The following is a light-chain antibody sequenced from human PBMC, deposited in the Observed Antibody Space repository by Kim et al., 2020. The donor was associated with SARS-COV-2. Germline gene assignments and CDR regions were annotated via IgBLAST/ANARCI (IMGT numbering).Light chain of an antibody. CDR2: DAS. CDR1: QSINTN. V-gene: IGKV3-15*01. J-gene: IGKJ1*01. Sequence: VSPGERATLSCRASQSINTNLAWFQQKPGQAPSLLIEDASTRATGIPARFSGSGSGADFTLTINGLQPEDSAVYYCQQHNDWPRSFGQGTKVDIK. CDR3: QQHNDWPRS.